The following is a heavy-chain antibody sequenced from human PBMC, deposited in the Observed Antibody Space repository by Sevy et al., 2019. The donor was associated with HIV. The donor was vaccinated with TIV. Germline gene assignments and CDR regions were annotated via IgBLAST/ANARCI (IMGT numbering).Heavy chain of an antibody. D-gene: IGHD3-22*01. J-gene: IGHJ4*02. CDR1: GGTFSRYP. V-gene: IGHV1-69*13. Sequence: ASVKVSCKASGGTFSRYPFSWVRQAPGQGLEWMGGIIPMFGTTNYALKFQGRVTITADESTSTAYMELSSLRSEDTAVHYCALAAQVTMKVAGGFFEYWGKGTLVTVSS. CDR3: ALAAQVTMKVAGGFFEY. CDR2: IIPMFGTT.